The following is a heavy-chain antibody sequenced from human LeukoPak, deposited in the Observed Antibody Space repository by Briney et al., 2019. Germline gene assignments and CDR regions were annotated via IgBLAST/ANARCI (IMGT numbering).Heavy chain of an antibody. Sequence: PGGSLRLSCAASGFTFSSYAMGWVRQAPGKGLEWVSAISGSGGSTYYADSVKGRFTISRDNSKNTLYLQMNSLRAEDTAVYYCAKDLRYYGSGSYLDYWGQGTLVTVSS. CDR1: GFTFSSYA. CDR3: AKDLRYYGSGSYLDY. V-gene: IGHV3-23*01. D-gene: IGHD3-10*01. J-gene: IGHJ4*02. CDR2: ISGSGGST.